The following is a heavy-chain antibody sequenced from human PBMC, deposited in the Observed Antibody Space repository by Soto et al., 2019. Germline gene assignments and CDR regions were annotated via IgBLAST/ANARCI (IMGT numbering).Heavy chain of an antibody. CDR1: GYTFTSYA. CDR2: INAGNGNT. Sequence: GASVKVSCKASGYTFTSYAMHWVRQAPGQRLEWMGWINAGNGNTKYSQKFQGRVTITRDTSASTAYMELSSLRSEDTAVYYCAREVESYGDYYYYYYMDVWGKGTTVTVSS. J-gene: IGHJ6*03. V-gene: IGHV1-3*01. CDR3: AREVESYGDYYYYYYMDV. D-gene: IGHD4-17*01.